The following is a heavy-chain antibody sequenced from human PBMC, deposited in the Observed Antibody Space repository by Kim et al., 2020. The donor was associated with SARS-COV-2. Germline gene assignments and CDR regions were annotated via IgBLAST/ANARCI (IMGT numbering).Heavy chain of an antibody. V-gene: IGHV4-59*01. CDR2: IYYSGST. CDR1: GGSISSYY. D-gene: IGHD5-18*01. Sequence: SETLSLTCTVSGGSISSYYWSWIRQPPGKGLEWIGYIYYSGSTNYNPSLKSRVTISVDTSKNQFSLKLSSVTAADTAVYYCARVRPSGYSYGENYYYYGMDVWGQGTTVTVSS. J-gene: IGHJ6*02. CDR3: ARVRPSGYSYGENYYYYGMDV.